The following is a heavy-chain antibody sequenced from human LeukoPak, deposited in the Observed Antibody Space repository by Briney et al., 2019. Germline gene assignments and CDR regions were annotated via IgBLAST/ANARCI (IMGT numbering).Heavy chain of an antibody. J-gene: IGHJ5*02. CDR1: GGSISSGSYY. D-gene: IGHD6-13*01. CDR2: VYYSGNT. V-gene: IGHV4-39*07. Sequence: SQTLSLTCTVSGGSISSGSYYWGWIRQPPGKGLECIRSVYYSGNTYYNPSLKSRVTISVDTSKNQFSLKLSSVTAADTAVYYCARAVTSSSSWYKWVNWFDPWGQGTLVTVSS. CDR3: ARAVTSSSSWYKWVNWFDP.